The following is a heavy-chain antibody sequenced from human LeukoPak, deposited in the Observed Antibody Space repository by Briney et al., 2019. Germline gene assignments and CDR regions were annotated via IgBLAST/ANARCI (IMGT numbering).Heavy chain of an antibody. V-gene: IGHV3-23*01. CDR2: ISGSGGST. D-gene: IGHD3-22*01. CDR3: AKRGVVIRVILVGFHKEAYYFDS. Sequence: GGSLRLSCAVSGITLSNYGMSWVRQAPGKGLEWVAGISGSGGSTNYADSVKGRFTISRDNPKNTLFLQMKSLRAEDTAVYFCAKRGVVIRVILVGFHKEAYYFDSWGQGALVTASS. CDR1: GITLSNYG. J-gene: IGHJ4*02.